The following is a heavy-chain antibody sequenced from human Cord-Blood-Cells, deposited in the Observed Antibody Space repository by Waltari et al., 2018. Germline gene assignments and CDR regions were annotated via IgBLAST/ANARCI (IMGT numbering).Heavy chain of an antibody. CDR1: GGSISRGGYS. CDR2: IYYSGST. CDR3: AREWGYGSGSYYGMDV. V-gene: IGHV4-31*03. D-gene: IGHD3-10*01. J-gene: IGHJ6*02. Sequence: QVQLQESGPGLVKPSQTLSLTCPFSGGSISRGGYSWSWIRQHPGKGLEWIGYIYYSGSTYYNPSLKSRVTISVDTSKNQFSLKLSSVTAADTAVYYCAREWGYGSGSYYGMDVWGQGTTVTVSS.